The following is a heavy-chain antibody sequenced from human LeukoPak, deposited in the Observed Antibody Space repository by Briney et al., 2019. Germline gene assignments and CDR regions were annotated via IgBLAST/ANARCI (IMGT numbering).Heavy chain of an antibody. V-gene: IGHV4-38-2*02. J-gene: IGHJ4*02. CDR1: GYSISSGYY. Sequence: SETLSLTCTVSGYSISSGYYWGWFRQPPGKGLEWIGSIYHSGSTYYNPSLKSRVTISADTSKNQFSLKLSSVTAADTAVYYCARGGWNKFDYWGQGTLVTASS. D-gene: IGHD3-22*01. CDR3: ARGGWNKFDY. CDR2: IYHSGST.